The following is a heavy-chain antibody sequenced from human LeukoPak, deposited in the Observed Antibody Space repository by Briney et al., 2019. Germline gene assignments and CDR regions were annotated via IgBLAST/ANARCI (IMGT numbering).Heavy chain of an antibody. V-gene: IGHV3-21*01. J-gene: IGHJ4*02. CDR1: GFTFSSYS. Sequence: GGSLRLSCAASGFTFSSYSMNWVRQAPGKGLEWVSSISSTSTYIYSADSVKGRFTISRDNAKNSLYLQMNSLRAEDTALYYCARGRYSYGYYFYYWGRGTLVTVSS. D-gene: IGHD5-18*01. CDR2: ISSTSTYI. CDR3: ARGRYSYGYYFYY.